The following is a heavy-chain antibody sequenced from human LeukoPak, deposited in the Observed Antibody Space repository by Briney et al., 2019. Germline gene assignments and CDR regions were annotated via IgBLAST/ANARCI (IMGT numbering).Heavy chain of an antibody. CDR1: GYTLTELS. CDR2: INTDTGEP. J-gene: IGHJ4*02. Sequence: ASVKVSCKVSGYTLTELSMHWVRQAPGKGLEWMGWINTDTGEPTYAQGFTGRFVFSLDTSVSTAFLQITGLKAEDTAVYYCARPLEGYNFPGESGVWGQGTLVTVSS. CDR3: ARPLEGYNFPGESGV. D-gene: IGHD5-24*01. V-gene: IGHV7-4-1*02.